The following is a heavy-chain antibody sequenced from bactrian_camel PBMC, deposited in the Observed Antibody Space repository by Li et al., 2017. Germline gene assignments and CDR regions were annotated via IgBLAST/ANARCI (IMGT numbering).Heavy chain of an antibody. V-gene: IGHV3-3*01. D-gene: IGHD6*01. Sequence: VQLVESGGGSVQAGGSLRLSCKVSGHSRGSNCVGWYRLPPGRAPAEREGIAAIRRDGGETWYADSVKGRFIITRDKGKDLVYLQMNGLQPEDTGIYYCAADQLYGTCRDVLDFPARGQGTQVTVS. CDR2: IRRDGGET. J-gene: IGHJ4*01. CDR1: GHSRGSNC. CDR3: AADQLYGTCRDVLDFPA.